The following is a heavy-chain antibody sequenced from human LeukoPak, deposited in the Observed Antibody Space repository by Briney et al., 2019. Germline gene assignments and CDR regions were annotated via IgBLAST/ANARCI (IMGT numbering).Heavy chain of an antibody. CDR1: GFIFSHYG. Sequence: PGGSLRLSCVTSGFIFSHYGFHWVRQAPDKGLEWVALIRPDANKKSYPDSVKGRFTVSRDNSENTVYLQVNSLRAEDTAMYYCVVVMVPAALWQFDLWGRGTQVTVSS. D-gene: IGHD2-2*01. V-gene: IGHV3-30*02. CDR3: VVVMVPAALWQFDL. CDR2: IRPDANKK. J-gene: IGHJ2*01.